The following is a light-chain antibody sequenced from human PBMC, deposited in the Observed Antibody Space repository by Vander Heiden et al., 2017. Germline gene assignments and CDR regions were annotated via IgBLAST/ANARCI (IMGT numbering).Light chain of an antibody. Sequence: QSALTQPASVSVSPGQSITLSCTGTSSDVGGYNYVPWYQQHPGKAPKLMIYEVSNRPSGVSNRFSGSKSGNTASLTISGHQAEDEADDYCSSYTSSSTPVFGGGTKLTVL. V-gene: IGLV2-14*01. CDR1: SSDVGGYNY. J-gene: IGLJ3*02. CDR3: SSYTSSSTPV. CDR2: EVS.